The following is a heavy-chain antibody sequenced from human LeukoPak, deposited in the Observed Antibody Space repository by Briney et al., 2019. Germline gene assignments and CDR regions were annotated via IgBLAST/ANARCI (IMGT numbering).Heavy chain of an antibody. D-gene: IGHD6-13*01. CDR1: GFPFISYS. CDR3: ARGLRRIAGHHDAFDI. CDR2: LSSSSSYI. V-gene: IGHV3-21*01. Sequence: PGGSLRLSCAASGFPFISYSMNRVRQAPGKGLGGVSSLSSSSSYIYYADSVKGRFTISRDNAKNSLYLQMNSLRAEDTAVYYCARGLRRIAGHHDAFDIWGQGTMVTVSS. J-gene: IGHJ3*02.